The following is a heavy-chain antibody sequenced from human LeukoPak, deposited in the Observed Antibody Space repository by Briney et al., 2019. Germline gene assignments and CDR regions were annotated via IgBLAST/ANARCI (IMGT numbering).Heavy chain of an antibody. V-gene: IGHV1-18*01. J-gene: IGHJ5*02. CDR2: VSAYNGNT. D-gene: IGHD1/OR15-1a*01. Sequence: ASVKGSCHASRHIFFRYCITRGGQGPGQRGEWMGWVSAYNGNTNYAQKFQGRFTMTTDTSTTTAYMELRSLRFDDTAVYYCARDLAWGYVEQRLGWLDPWGQGAQVTVSS. CDR3: ARDLAWGYVEQRLGWLDP. CDR1: RHIFFRYC.